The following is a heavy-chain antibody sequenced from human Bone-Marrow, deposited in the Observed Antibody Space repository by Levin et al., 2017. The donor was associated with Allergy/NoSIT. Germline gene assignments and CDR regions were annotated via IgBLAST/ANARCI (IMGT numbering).Heavy chain of an antibody. D-gene: IGHD3-3*01. V-gene: IGHV3-23*01. J-gene: IGHJ4*02. Sequence: GGSLRLSCAASGFTFSSYAMSWVRQAPGKGLEWVSAISGSGGSTYYADSVKGRFTISRDNSKNTLYLQMNSLRAEDTAVYYCANYFWVVLQSTSRGFDYWGQGTLVTVSS. CDR1: GFTFSSYA. CDR3: ANYFWVVLQSTSRGFDY. CDR2: ISGSGGST.